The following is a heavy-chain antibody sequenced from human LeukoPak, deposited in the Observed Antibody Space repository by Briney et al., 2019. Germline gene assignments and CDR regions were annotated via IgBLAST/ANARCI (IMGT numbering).Heavy chain of an antibody. CDR1: GFTFSSYS. D-gene: IGHD1-14*01. CDR2: ISGSSSYI. J-gene: IGHJ5*02. Sequence: GGSLRLSCAASGFTFSSYSMNWVRQAPGKGLEWVSSISGSSSYIYYADSVKGRFTISRDNAKNSLYLQMNSLRAEDTAVYYCARDPDLEGWFDPWGQGTLVTVSS. CDR3: ARDPDLEGWFDP. V-gene: IGHV3-21*01.